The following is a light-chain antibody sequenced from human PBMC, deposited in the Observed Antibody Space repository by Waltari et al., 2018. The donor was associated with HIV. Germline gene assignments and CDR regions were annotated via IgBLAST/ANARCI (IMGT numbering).Light chain of an antibody. Sequence: YNLTQLPSLSVSPGHRASLTCSGPQLVDKYTSWFPQSPVLSPALVSFQDTRRPSGIPERFSGSKSGDTATLTISGIKAMDEADYYWQTWDNGTVIFGGGTTLTVL. J-gene: IGLJ2*01. V-gene: IGLV3-1*01. CDR3: QTWDNGTVI. CDR2: QDT. CDR1: QLVDKY.